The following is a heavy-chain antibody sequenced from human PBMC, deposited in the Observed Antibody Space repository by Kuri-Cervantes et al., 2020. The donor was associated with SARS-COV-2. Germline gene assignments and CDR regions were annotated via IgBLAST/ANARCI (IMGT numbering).Heavy chain of an antibody. J-gene: IGHJ6*02. CDR1: GFTFSSYA. V-gene: IGHV3-30-3*01. D-gene: IGHD3-3*01. CDR3: AKGLYYDFWSGYLSYYGMDV. CDR2: ISYDGSNK. Sequence: GGSLRLSCAASGFTFSSYAMHWVRQAPGKGLEWVAVISYDGSNKYYADSVKGRFTISRDNSKNTLYLQMKSLRTEDTALYYCAKGLYYDFWSGYLSYYGMDVWGQGTTVTVSS.